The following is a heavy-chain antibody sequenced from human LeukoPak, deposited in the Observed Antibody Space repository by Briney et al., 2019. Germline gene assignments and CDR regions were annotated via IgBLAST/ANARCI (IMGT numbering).Heavy chain of an antibody. J-gene: IGHJ4*02. CDR1: GFTFSSYE. Sequence: GGSLRLSCAASGFTFSSYEMNWVRQAPGKGLEWVSSISSSSSYIYYADSVKGRFTISRDNAKNSLYLQMNSLRAEDTAVYYCAKGYCSSTSCVPLFDYWGQGTLVTVSS. CDR2: ISSSSSYI. CDR3: AKGYCSSTSCVPLFDY. V-gene: IGHV3-21*01. D-gene: IGHD2-2*01.